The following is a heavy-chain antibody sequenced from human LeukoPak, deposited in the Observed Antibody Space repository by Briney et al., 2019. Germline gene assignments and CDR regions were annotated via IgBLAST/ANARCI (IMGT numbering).Heavy chain of an antibody. Sequence: PSETLSLTCTVSGGSISSYYWSWIRQPAGKGLEWIGRIYTSGSTNYNPSLKSRVTMSVDTSKNQFSLKLSSVTAADTAVYYCARDRQQLVRGYYFDYWGQGTLVTVSS. D-gene: IGHD6-13*01. CDR3: ARDRQQLVRGYYFDY. CDR2: IYTSGST. CDR1: GGSISSYY. J-gene: IGHJ4*02. V-gene: IGHV4-4*07.